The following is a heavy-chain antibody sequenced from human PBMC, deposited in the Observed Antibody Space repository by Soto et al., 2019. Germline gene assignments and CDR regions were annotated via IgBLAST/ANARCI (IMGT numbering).Heavy chain of an antibody. CDR2: INPNRRRT. CDR3: ASIAAPIDY. CDR1: LYTFTGYY. J-gene: IGHJ4*02. Sequence: GSSVKVSWKASLYTFTGYYIQWVRQAPGQGLEWMGWINPNRRRTNYAQKFPGSVTMTRDTSISTAYMELSRLTSDDTAVYYCASIAAPIDYWGQGTLATV. D-gene: IGHD6-13*01. V-gene: IGHV1-2*02.